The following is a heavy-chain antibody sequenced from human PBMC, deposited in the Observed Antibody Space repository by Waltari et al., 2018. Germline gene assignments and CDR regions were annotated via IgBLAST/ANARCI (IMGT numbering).Heavy chain of an antibody. CDR1: GVSITSNRHY. CDR3: ATYIGASVGTAAFDV. D-gene: IGHD5-12*01. CDR2: VSYSGTT. V-gene: IGHV4-39*01. Sequence: QLQLQESGPRLVRPSETLSLICRVSGVSITSNRHYWAWIRQSPGQGLEWIGTVSYSGTTYISPSLKGQVSVSRDTSKNQVSLILGSVTAADMAVYYCATYIGASVGTAAFDVWGQGTMVTVSS. J-gene: IGHJ3*01.